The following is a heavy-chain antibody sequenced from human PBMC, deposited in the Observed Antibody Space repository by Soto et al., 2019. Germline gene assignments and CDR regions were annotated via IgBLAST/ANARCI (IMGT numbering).Heavy chain of an antibody. D-gene: IGHD3-16*02. CDR2: TYYRSKWYN. CDR1: GDSVSSNSAA. V-gene: IGHV6-1*01. CDR3: ARGQYYDYVWGSYRWSPDAFDI. J-gene: IGHJ3*02. Sequence: PSQTLSLTCAISGDSVSSNSAAWNWIRQSPSRGPEWLGRTYYRSKWYNDYAVSVKSRITINPDTSKNQFSLQLNSVTPEDTAVYYCARGQYYDYVWGSYRWSPDAFDIWGQGTMVTVSS.